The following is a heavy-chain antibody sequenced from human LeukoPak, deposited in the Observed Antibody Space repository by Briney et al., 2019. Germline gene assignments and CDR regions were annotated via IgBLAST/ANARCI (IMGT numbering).Heavy chain of an antibody. CDR3: ARENYGSGNY. CDR1: GGSISSGGYY. V-gene: IGHV4-61*08. J-gene: IGHJ4*02. D-gene: IGHD3-10*01. CDR2: IYYSGST. Sequence: SETLSLTCTVSGGSISSGGYYWSWIRQPPGKGLEWIGYIYYSGSTNYNPSLKSRVTISVDTSKNQFSLKLSSVTAADTAVYYCARENYGSGNYWGQGTLVTVSS.